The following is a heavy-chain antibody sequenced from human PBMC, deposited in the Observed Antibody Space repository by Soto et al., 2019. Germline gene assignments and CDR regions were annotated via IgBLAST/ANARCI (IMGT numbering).Heavy chain of an antibody. CDR2: TRGSGGDT. Sequence: EVQLLESGGGLVQPGGSLRLSCAASGFTFSFCAMNWVRQAPGNGLEWVSSTRGSGGDTYYADSVRGRFTISRDNSKNTLYLQMNSLRVEDTAVYYCVKGHSHSYYYFDYWGQGTLVTVSS. D-gene: IGHD1-26*01. CDR3: VKGHSHSYYYFDY. J-gene: IGHJ4*02. V-gene: IGHV3-23*01. CDR1: GFTFSFCA.